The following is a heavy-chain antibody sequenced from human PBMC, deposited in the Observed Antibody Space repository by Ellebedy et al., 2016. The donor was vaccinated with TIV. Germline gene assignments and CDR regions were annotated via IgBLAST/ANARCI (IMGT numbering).Heavy chain of an antibody. J-gene: IGHJ4*02. CDR3: ARESVRYFDWDY. CDR2: INTDGNSQ. D-gene: IGHD3-9*01. Sequence: ESLKISCAASGFTVSGYWMHWVRQVPGKGRVWLARINTDGNSQSYADSVEGRFTISRDNAKKTLYLEMRGLRSDDTAVYYCARESVRYFDWDYWGQGTLVTVSS. V-gene: IGHV3-74*01. CDR1: GFTVSGYW.